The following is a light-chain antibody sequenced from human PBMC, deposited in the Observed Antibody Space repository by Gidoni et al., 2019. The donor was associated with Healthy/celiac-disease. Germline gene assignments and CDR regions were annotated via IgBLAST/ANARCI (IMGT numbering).Light chain of an antibody. Sequence: EIVLTQSPATLSLSPGERATLSCRASQSVSSYLAWYQQKPDQAPRLLIYDASNRATGIPARLSGSGSGTDFTLTISSLETEDFEVYYCQQRSNWPPYTVGQGTKLEIK. CDR1: QSVSSY. CDR2: DAS. V-gene: IGKV3-11*01. CDR3: QQRSNWPPYT. J-gene: IGKJ2*01.